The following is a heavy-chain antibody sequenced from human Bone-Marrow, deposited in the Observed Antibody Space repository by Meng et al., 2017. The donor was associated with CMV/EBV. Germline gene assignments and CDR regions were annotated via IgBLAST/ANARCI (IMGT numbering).Heavy chain of an antibody. J-gene: IGHJ4*02. V-gene: IGHV3-23*03. CDR2: IYRGGDGT. Sequence: GESLKISCAASGFTFSTYTLSWVRQAPGKGLEWVSVIYRGGDGTDYADSVKGRFTVSRDDSKNTLYLQMSSLRADDTAVYYCAKGKTGDYWGQGTRVTGSS. CDR1: GFTFSTYT. CDR3: AKGKTGDY.